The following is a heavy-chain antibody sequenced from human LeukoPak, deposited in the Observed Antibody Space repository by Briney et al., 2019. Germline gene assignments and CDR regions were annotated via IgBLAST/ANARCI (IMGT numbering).Heavy chain of an antibody. J-gene: IGHJ5*02. D-gene: IGHD2-15*01. CDR3: AREGGVVVVAAIHHWFDP. V-gene: IGHV6-1*01. CDR2: TYYSSKWYN. Sequence: SQTLALTCAISGDSVSSNSPPWDWITQSPARGLEWLRSTYYSSKWYNDYEVSVKSRINITPDTSKNQFSLQLNSVTPEDTAVYYGAREGGVVVVAAIHHWFDPWGQGTLVTVSS. CDR1: GDSVSSNSPP.